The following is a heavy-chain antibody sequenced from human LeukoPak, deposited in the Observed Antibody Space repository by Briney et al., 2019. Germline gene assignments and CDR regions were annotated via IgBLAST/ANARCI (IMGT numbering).Heavy chain of an antibody. CDR3: ARDGGIAVAGSRFDP. D-gene: IGHD6-19*01. CDR1: GGTFSSYA. J-gene: IGHJ5*02. Sequence: SVKVSCKASGGTFSSYAISWVRQAPGQGLEWMGGIIPIFGTANYAQKFQGRVTITTDESTSTAYMELSSLRSEDTAVYYCARDGGIAVAGSRFDPWGQGALVTVSS. CDR2: IIPIFGTA. V-gene: IGHV1-69*05.